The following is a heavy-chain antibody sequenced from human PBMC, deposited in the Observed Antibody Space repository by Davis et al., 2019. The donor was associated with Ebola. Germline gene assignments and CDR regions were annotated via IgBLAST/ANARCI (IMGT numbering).Heavy chain of an antibody. J-gene: IGHJ4*02. D-gene: IGHD7-27*01. CDR3: ATDRNWDFDY. CDR2: IWYDGSNK. Sequence: GESLKISCAASGFTLSDHYMHWVRQAPGKGLEWVAVIWYDGSNKYYADSVKGRFTISRDNSKNTLYLQMNSLRDEDTAVYYCATDRNWDFDYWGQGTLVTVSS. CDR1: GFTLSDHY. V-gene: IGHV3-33*08.